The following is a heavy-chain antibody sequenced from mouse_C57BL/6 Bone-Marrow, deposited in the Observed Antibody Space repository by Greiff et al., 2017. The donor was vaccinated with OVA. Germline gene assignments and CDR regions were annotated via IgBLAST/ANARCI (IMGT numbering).Heavy chain of an antibody. Sequence: VQVVESGAELVRPGASVKLSCKASGYTFTDYYINWVKQRPGQGLEWIARIYPGSGNTYYNEKFKGKATLTAEKSSSTAYMQLSSLTSEDSAVYFCARRKLGAMDYWGQGTSVTVSS. J-gene: IGHJ4*01. D-gene: IGHD4-1*01. CDR1: GYTFTDYY. CDR2: IYPGSGNT. V-gene: IGHV1-76*01. CDR3: ARRKLGAMDY.